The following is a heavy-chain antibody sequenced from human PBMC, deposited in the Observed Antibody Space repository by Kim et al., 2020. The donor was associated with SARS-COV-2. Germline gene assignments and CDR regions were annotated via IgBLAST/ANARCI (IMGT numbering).Heavy chain of an antibody. Sequence: SETLSLSCSVSGGSIRSSSYYWAWIRQPPGMGLEWIGSIFYSGTTSYNPSVESRVTISVDTSKNQFSLKLSSVTAADTAVYFCARHYLVSGRLLSDSWAVYGSDLCDPGGQGTLVTVSA. CDR3: ARHYLVSGRLLSDSWAVYGSDLCDP. J-gene: IGHJ5*02. D-gene: IGHD3-10*01. V-gene: IGHV4-39*01. CDR1: GGSIRSSSYY. CDR2: IFYSGTT.